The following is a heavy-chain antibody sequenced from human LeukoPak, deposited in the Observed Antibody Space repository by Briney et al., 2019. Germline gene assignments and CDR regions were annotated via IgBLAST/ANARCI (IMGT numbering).Heavy chain of an antibody. CDR3: AKRPSDYSDYVTYFDY. J-gene: IGHJ4*02. CDR1: GFSFISYG. V-gene: IGHV3-30*18. D-gene: IGHD4-11*01. CDR2: ISDDGRNK. Sequence: GGSLRLSCAASGFSFISYGMHWVRQAPGKGLEWVGVISDDGRNKKYADSVKGRFTISRDNSKDTLYLQMNSLRDEDTAVYYCAKRPSDYSDYVTYFDYWGQGTLVTVSS.